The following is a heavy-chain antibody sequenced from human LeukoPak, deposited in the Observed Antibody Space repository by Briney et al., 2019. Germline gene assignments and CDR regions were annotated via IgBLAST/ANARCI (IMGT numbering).Heavy chain of an antibody. V-gene: IGHV4-39*01. D-gene: IGHD3-10*01. CDR2: IFYSGST. Sequence: SETLSLTCTVSSGSISTSNYYWGWVRQPPGKALEWIGNIFYSGSTYYSPSLKSRVTISVDTSKNQFSLKLPSVTAADTAVYYCARQLIHFGSGGCPDYWGQGILVTVSS. CDR3: ARQLIHFGSGGCPDY. CDR1: SGSISTSNYY. J-gene: IGHJ4*02.